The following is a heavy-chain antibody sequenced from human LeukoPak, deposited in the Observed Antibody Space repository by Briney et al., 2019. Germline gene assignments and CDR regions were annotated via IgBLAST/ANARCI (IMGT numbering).Heavy chain of an antibody. CDR2: INPNSGGT. CDR1: GYTFTGYY. Sequence: ASVKVSCKASGYTFTGYYMHWVRQAPGQGLEWMGWINPNSGGTNYAQKFQGWVTMTRDTSISTAYMELSRLRSDDTAVYYCASLPYCSGGSCHAEGFDPWGQGTLVTVSS. J-gene: IGHJ5*02. V-gene: IGHV1-2*04. CDR3: ASLPYCSGGSCHAEGFDP. D-gene: IGHD2-15*01.